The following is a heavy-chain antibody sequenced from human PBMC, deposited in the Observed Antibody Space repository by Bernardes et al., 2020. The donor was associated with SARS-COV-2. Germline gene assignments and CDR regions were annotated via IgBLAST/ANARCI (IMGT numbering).Heavy chain of an antibody. D-gene: IGHD3-9*01. CDR2: IDWDDDK. J-gene: IGHJ6*02. Sequence: SGPTPVKPTQTLTLTCTFSGFSLSTSGMCVSWIRQPPGKALEWLARIDWDDDKYYSTSLKTRLTISKDTSKNQVVLTMTNMDPVDTATYYCARAYYDILTGYYYGMDVWGQGTTVTVSS. CDR3: ARAYYDILTGYYYGMDV. CDR1: GFSLSTSGMC. V-gene: IGHV2-70*11.